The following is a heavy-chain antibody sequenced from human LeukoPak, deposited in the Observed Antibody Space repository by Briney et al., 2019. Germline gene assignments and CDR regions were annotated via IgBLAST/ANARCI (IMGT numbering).Heavy chain of an antibody. Sequence: PSETLSLTCAVYGGSFSGYYWSWIRQPPGKGLEWIGEINHSGGTNYNPSLKSRVTISVDTSKNQFSLKLNSVTAADTAVYYCARPRLLYGSGPTLVWGPGTLVTVSS. CDR1: GGSFSGYY. J-gene: IGHJ4*02. CDR2: INHSGGT. CDR3: ARPRLLYGSGPTLV. V-gene: IGHV4-34*01. D-gene: IGHD3-10*01.